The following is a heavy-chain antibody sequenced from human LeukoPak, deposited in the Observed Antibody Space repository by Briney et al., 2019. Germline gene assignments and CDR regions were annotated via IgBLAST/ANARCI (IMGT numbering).Heavy chain of an antibody. V-gene: IGHV4-59*08. Sequence: SETLSLTCTVSGASISNYYWSWIRQPPGKGLEWIGFGHYTGSSNYNPSLKSRVTTSVDTSKNQFSLRLISVTAADTAVYYCARHDNRGYYSLHYWGQGALVTVSS. CDR2: GHYTGSS. J-gene: IGHJ4*02. CDR1: GASISNYY. CDR3: ARHDNRGYYSLHY. D-gene: IGHD3-22*01.